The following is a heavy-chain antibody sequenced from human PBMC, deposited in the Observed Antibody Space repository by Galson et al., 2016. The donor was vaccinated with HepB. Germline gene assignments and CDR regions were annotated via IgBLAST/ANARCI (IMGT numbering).Heavy chain of an antibody. Sequence: SLRLSCAASGFIVNNNYMNWVRQAPGKGLEWVSVIYSDGSTDYADSVKGRFTISGDNTKKMLYLQMNTLRAEDTAVYYCARDPYYYDSRGYTTGFDVWGQGKMVTVSS. CDR2: IYSDGST. V-gene: IGHV3-53*01. D-gene: IGHD3-22*01. CDR1: GFIVNNNY. CDR3: ARDPYYYDSRGYTTGFDV. J-gene: IGHJ3*01.